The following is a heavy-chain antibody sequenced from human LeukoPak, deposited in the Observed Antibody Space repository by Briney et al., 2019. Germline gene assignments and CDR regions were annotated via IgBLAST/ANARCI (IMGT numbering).Heavy chain of an antibody. CDR1: GFTFSSYA. J-gene: IGHJ3*02. CDR3: AKRGDYDDAFDI. V-gene: IGHV3-23*01. Sequence: PGGSLRLSCAASGFTFSSYAMSWVRQAPGKGLEGVSAISGSGGSTYYADSVKGRFTISRDNSKNTLYLQMNRLRAEDTAVYYCAKRGDYDDAFDIWGQGTMVTVSS. CDR2: ISGSGGST. D-gene: IGHD4-17*01.